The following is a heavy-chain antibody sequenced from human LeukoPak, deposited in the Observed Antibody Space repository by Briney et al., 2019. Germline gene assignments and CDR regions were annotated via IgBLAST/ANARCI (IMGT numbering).Heavy chain of an antibody. V-gene: IGHV3-9*03. Sequence: GGSLRLSCAASGFTFDDYAMHWVRQAPGKGLEWVSGISWNSGSIGYADSVKGRFTISRDNAKNSLYLQMNSLRAEDMALYYCAKDVSYDILTPSYMDVWGKGTTVTVSS. CDR1: GFTFDDYA. CDR2: ISWNSGSI. J-gene: IGHJ6*03. CDR3: AKDVSYDILTPSYMDV. D-gene: IGHD3-9*01.